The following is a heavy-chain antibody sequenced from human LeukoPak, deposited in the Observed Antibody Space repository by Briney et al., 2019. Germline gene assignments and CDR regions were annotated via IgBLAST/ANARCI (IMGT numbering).Heavy chain of an antibody. J-gene: IGHJ4*02. CDR3: ANGDGYNYVFDY. V-gene: IGHV3-23*01. D-gene: IGHD5-24*01. CDR1: GFTFSSYA. Sequence: GGSLRLSCAASGFTFSSYAMSWVRQAPGKGLEWVSLISGSGGTTYYADSVKGRFTISRDNSKNTLYLQMNSLRAEDTAVYSCANGDGYNYVFDYWGQGTLVTVSS. CDR2: ISGSGGTT.